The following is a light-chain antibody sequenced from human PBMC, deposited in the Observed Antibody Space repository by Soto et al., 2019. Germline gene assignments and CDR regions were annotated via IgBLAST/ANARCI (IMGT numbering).Light chain of an antibody. V-gene: IGLV2-14*01. CDR3: TSYTSSNTLYV. CDR1: SSDVGGYNY. Sequence: QSVLTQPASVSGSPGQSITISCTGTSSDVGGYNYVSWYQHHPGKAPKLIIFEITSRPSGVSNRFSGSTSGNAASLTISGLQAEDEADYYCTSYTSSNTLYVFGTGTKVTVL. CDR2: EIT. J-gene: IGLJ1*01.